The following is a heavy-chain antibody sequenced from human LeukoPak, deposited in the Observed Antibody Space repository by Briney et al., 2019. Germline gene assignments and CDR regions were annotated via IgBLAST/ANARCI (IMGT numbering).Heavy chain of an antibody. Sequence: GESLKISFEASGYSFTSYWIGWVRPMPGKGLEWMGIIYPGDSDTRYSPSFQGQVTISADKSSRTAYLQWSSLQASDTAIYYCASSIVGATRGYDYWGQGTLVTVSS. V-gene: IGHV5-51*01. CDR2: IYPGDSDT. CDR3: ASSIVGATRGYDY. D-gene: IGHD1-26*01. CDR1: GYSFTSYW. J-gene: IGHJ4*02.